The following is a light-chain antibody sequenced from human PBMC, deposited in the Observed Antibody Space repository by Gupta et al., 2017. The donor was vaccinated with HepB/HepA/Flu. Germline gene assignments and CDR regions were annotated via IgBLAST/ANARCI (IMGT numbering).Light chain of an antibody. CDR1: QSVSSY. CDR2: DAS. J-gene: IGKJ5*01. Sequence: EIVLAQSPATLSLSPGERATLSCRASQSVSSYLDWYQQKPGQAPRLLIYDASNRATGSPDRFSGRGYKKDFTLTSSSREDEDFAVYYVQQRSNLTSFGQGTRVEIK. V-gene: IGKV3-11*01. CDR3: QQRSNLTS.